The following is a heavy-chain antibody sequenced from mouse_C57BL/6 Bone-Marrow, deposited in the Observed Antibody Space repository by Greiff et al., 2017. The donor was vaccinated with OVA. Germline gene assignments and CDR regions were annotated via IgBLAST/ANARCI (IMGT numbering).Heavy chain of an antibody. J-gene: IGHJ3*01. CDR1: GFTFSSYA. D-gene: IGHD2-1*01. CDR2: ISDGGSYT. Sequence: DVQLVESGGGLVKPGGSLKLSCAASGFTFSSYAMSWVRQTPEKRLEWVATISDGGSYTYYPDNVKGRFTISRDNAKNNLYLQMSHLKSEDTAMYYCARDGDYGNYFFAYWGQGTLVTVSA. CDR3: ARDGDYGNYFFAY. V-gene: IGHV5-4*01.